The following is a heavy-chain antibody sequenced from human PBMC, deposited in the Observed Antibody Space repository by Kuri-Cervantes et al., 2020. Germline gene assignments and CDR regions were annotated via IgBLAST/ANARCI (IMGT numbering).Heavy chain of an antibody. D-gene: IGHD3-16*01. V-gene: IGHV4-39*07. J-gene: IGHJ4*02. Sequence: SETLSLTCTVSGGSISSSSYYWGWIRQPPGKGLEWIGSIYYSGSTNYNPSLKSRVTISVDTSKNQFSLKLSSVTAADTVVYYCAREMTFGEPPDYWGQGTLVTVSS. CDR2: IYYSGST. CDR3: AREMTFGEPPDY. CDR1: GGSISSSSYY.